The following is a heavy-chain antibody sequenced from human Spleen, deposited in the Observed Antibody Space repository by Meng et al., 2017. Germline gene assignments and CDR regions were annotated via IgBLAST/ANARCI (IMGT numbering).Heavy chain of an antibody. CDR1: GFTFIDYA. D-gene: IGHD5-24*01. CDR3: ARAPRRDGYNFESDY. CDR2: ISYDGSNQ. Sequence: QEHLVESGGGVVQPGRSLRLSCAASGFTFIDYAMHWVRQAPGKGLEWVTVISYDGSNQYYADSVKGRFTISRDNSKNTLYLQMNSLRAEDTAVYYCARAPRRDGYNFESDYWGQGTLVTVSS. V-gene: IGHV3-30*03. J-gene: IGHJ4*02.